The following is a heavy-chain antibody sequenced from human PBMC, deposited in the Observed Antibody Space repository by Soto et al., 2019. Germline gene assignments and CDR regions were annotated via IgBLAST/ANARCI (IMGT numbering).Heavy chain of an antibody. V-gene: IGHV4-39*01. CDR2: IYYGGST. Sequence: SETLSLSCSVSGGASRNNYVYWGWIRQPPGKGLEWIGIIYYGGSTYYIPSLKSRVTISVETSKNQLSLKLTTVTAADTAVYYCASPQTGHSGRSPFEPLDQVALVNVSS. CDR3: ASPQTGHSGRSPFEP. D-gene: IGHD5-18*01. CDR1: GGASRNNYVY. J-gene: IGHJ5*02.